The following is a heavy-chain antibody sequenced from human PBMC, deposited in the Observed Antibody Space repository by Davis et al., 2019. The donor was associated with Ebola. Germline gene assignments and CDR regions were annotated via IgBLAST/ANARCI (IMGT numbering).Heavy chain of an antibody. D-gene: IGHD3-10*01. V-gene: IGHV4-34*01. Sequence: MPSETLSLTCAVYGGSFSGYYWSWIRQPPGKGLEWIGEINHSGSTNYNPSLKSRVTISVDTSKNQFSLKLSSVTAADTAVYYCARGPRYYGSGSYYFYYYYGMDVWGQGTTVTVSS. J-gene: IGHJ6*02. CDR2: INHSGST. CDR3: ARGPRYYGSGSYYFYYYYGMDV. CDR1: GGSFSGYY.